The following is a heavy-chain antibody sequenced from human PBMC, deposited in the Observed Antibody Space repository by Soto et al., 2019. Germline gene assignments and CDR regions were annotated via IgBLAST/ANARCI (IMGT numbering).Heavy chain of an antibody. J-gene: IGHJ6*02. CDR3: ARDRADNYYYYYGMDV. V-gene: IGHV4-31*03. CDR1: GGSISSGGYY. Sequence: SETLSLTCTVSGGSISSGGYYWSWIRQHPGKGLEWIGYIYYSGSTYYNPSLKSRVTISVDTSKNQFSLKLSSVTAADTVVYYCARDRADNYYYYYGMDVWGQGTTVTVSS. CDR2: IYYSGST.